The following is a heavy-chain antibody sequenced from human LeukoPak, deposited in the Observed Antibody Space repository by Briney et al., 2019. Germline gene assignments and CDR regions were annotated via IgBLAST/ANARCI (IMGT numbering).Heavy chain of an antibody. CDR2: ISGTSTSI. CDR1: GFTFSSYS. V-gene: IGHV3-21*01. Sequence: GRSLRLSCAASGFTFSSYSMNWVRQAPGKGLEWVSSISGTSTSIYYADSVKGRFTISRDNAKNSLYLQMNSLRAEDTAVYYCARSYSSGWYVDYWGQGTLVTVSS. CDR3: ARSYSSGWYVDY. J-gene: IGHJ4*02. D-gene: IGHD6-19*01.